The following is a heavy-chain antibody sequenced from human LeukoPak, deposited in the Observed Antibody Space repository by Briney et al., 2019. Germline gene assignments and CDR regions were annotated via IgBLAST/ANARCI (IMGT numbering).Heavy chain of an antibody. CDR1: GFTVSSNY. V-gene: IGHV3-66*04. CDR2: IYSGGSR. D-gene: IGHD3-22*01. CDR3: AGLPAYYYDTSGFYFDY. Sequence: GGSLRLSYAATGFTVSSNYMSWVRKAPRKALEWVSVIYSGGSRYYADSVKGRFTISRDNSKNTLYLQMNSLRAEDTAVYYCAGLPAYYYDTSGFYFDYWGQGTLVTVSS. J-gene: IGHJ4*02.